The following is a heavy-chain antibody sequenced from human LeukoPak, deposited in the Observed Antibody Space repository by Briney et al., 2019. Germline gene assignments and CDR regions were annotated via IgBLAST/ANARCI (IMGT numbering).Heavy chain of an antibody. J-gene: IGHJ5*02. CDR1: GYAFTSYD. V-gene: IGHV1-8*03. CDR2: MNPNSGNT. CDR3: ARDLPESTIFGVAPPYNWFDP. D-gene: IGHD3-3*01. Sequence: VASVKVSCKASGYAFTSYDINWVRQATGQGLEWMGWMNPNSGNTGYAQKFQGRVTITRNTSISTAYMELSSLRSDDTAMYYCARDLPESTIFGVAPPYNWFDPWGQGTLVTVSS.